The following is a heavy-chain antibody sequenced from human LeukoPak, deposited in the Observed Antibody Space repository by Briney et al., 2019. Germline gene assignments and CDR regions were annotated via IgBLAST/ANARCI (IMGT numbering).Heavy chain of an antibody. D-gene: IGHD2-21*02. Sequence: SETLSLTCTVSGGSISSSSYYWGWIRQPPGKGLEWIGNIYYSGSTYYNAALKSRVTISVDTSKNQFSLRLSSVTAADTAVYYCARDPGIYCGGDCSSLDFWGQGTLVTVSS. J-gene: IGHJ4*02. CDR1: GGSISSSSYY. CDR2: IYYSGST. V-gene: IGHV4-39*07. CDR3: ARDPGIYCGGDCSSLDF.